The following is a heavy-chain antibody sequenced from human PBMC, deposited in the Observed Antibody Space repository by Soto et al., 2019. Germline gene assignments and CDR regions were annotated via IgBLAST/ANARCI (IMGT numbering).Heavy chain of an antibody. CDR2: ISSSSSYI. CDR1: GFTFSSYS. D-gene: IGHD3-22*01. J-gene: IGHJ3*02. Sequence: PGGSLRLSCAASGFTFSSYSMNWVRQAPGKGLEWVSSISSSSSYIYYADSVKGRFTVSRDNAKNSLYLQMNSLRAEDTAVYYCAREADDSSGYAADDAFDIWGQGTMVTVSS. V-gene: IGHV3-21*01. CDR3: AREADDSSGYAADDAFDI.